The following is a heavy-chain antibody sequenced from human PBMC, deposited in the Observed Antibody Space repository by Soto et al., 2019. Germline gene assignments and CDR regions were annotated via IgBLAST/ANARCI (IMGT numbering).Heavy chain of an antibody. D-gene: IGHD4-17*01. J-gene: IGHJ4*02. CDR1: GFTFSNYA. CDR2: ISGGGDFI. V-gene: IGHV3-23*01. CDR3: ARAQLKDGDYLCAD. Sequence: EVQLLESWGALVQPGGSLRLSCTASGFTFSNYAMNWVRQAPGKRPEWVSVISGGGDFIYYAEYAKGRCTISRDNSKNTLYLQMSSLRADDTAVYYCARAQLKDGDYLCADWGQGTLVTVSS.